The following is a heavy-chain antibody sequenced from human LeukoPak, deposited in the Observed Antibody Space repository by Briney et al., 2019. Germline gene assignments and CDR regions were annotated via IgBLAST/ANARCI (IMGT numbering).Heavy chain of an antibody. Sequence: KAGGSLRLSCAASGFTFSSYAMSWVRQAPGKGLEWVGRIKSKTDGGTTDYAAPVKGRFTISRDDSKNTLYLQMNSLKTEDTAVYYCTTDYDSSGHLFDYWGQGTLVTVSS. CDR1: GFTFSSYA. CDR2: IKSKTDGGTT. V-gene: IGHV3-15*01. D-gene: IGHD3-22*01. J-gene: IGHJ4*02. CDR3: TTDYDSSGHLFDY.